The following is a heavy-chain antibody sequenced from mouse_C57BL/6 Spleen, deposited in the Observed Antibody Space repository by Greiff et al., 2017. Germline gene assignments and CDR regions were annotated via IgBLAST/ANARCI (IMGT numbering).Heavy chain of an antibody. CDR2: IDPENGDT. V-gene: IGHV14-4*01. CDR3: TTRGGDYDRGD. CDR1: GFNIKDDY. D-gene: IGHD2-4*01. J-gene: IGHJ3*01. Sequence: EVQLVESGAELVRPGASVKLSCTASGFNIKDDYMHWVKQRPEQGLEWIGWIDPENGDTEYASKFQGKATITADTSSNTAYLQLSSLTSEDTAVYYCTTRGGDYDRGDWGQGTLVTVSA.